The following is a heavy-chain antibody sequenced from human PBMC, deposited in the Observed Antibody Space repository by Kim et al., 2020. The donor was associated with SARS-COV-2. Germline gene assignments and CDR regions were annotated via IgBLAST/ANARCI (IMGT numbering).Heavy chain of an antibody. J-gene: IGHJ6*03. D-gene: IGHD5-18*01. CDR1: GGSFSGYY. V-gene: IGHV4-34*01. CDR3: ARSHPAGERYSYGSLFHYYMDV. Sequence: SETLSLTCAVSGGSFSGYYWTWIRQRPGKGLEWIGEINHSGSTNYNPSLKSRLTISRDTSKNQVSLNLTSVTAADTAVYYCARSHPAGERYSYGSLFHYYMDVWGKGTTVTVSS. CDR2: INHSGST.